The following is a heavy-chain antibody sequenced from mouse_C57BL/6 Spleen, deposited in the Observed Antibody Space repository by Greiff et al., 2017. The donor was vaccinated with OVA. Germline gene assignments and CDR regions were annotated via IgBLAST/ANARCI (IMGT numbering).Heavy chain of an antibody. CDR1: GYTFTSYW. CDR3: ARSIYDGYSFYYAMDY. D-gene: IGHD2-3*01. J-gene: IGHJ4*01. CDR2: IDPSDSYT. Sequence: VQLQQPGAELVKPGASVKLSCKASGYTFTSYWMQWVKQRPGQGLEWIGEIDPSDSYTNYNQKFKGKATLTVDTSSSTAYMQLSSLTSEDSAVYYCARSIYDGYSFYYAMDYWGQGTTVTVSS. V-gene: IGHV1-50*01.